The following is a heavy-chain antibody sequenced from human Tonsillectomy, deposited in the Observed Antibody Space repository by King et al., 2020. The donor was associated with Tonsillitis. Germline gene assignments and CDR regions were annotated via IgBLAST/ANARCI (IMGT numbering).Heavy chain of an antibody. CDR1: GDSVSNNSAA. CDR3: TRGGGGYRYRYYYYYGMDV. J-gene: IGHJ6*02. V-gene: IGHV6-1*01. CDR2: TYYRSKWYN. Sequence: VQLQQSGPGLVKPSQTLSLTCAISGDSVSNNSAAWNWIRQSPSRGLEWLGRTYYRSKWYNDYAGSVKSRITIKPDTSKNQFSLQLNSVTPEDTAVYYCTRGGGGYRYRYYYYYGMDVWGQGTTVTVSS. D-gene: IGHD2-15*01.